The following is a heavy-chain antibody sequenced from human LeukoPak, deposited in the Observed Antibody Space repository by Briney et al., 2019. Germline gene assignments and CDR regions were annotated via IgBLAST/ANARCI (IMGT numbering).Heavy chain of an antibody. V-gene: IGHV4-30-2*01. J-gene: IGHJ6*02. Sequence: SETLSLTCAVSGGSISSGGYSWSWIRQPPGKGLEWIGYIYHSGSTYYNPSLKSRVTISVDRSKNQFSLKLSSVTAADTAVYYCARSPSNYYGMDVWGQGTTVTVSS. CDR1: GGSISSGGYS. CDR2: IYHSGST. CDR3: ARSPSNYYGMDV.